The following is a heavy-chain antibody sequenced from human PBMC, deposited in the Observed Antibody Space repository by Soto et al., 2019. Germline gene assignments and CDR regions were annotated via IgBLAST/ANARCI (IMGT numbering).Heavy chain of an antibody. CDR2: INPNSGGT. D-gene: IGHD5-18*01. Sequence: ASVKVSCKASGYTFTGYYMHWVRQAPGQGLEWMGWINPNSGGTNYAQKFQGRVTMTTDTSTSTAYMELSSLRSEDTAVYYCARAFYPGYSYGYNYWGQGTLVTVSS. J-gene: IGHJ4*02. CDR1: GYTFTGYY. CDR3: ARAFYPGYSYGYNY. V-gene: IGHV1-2*02.